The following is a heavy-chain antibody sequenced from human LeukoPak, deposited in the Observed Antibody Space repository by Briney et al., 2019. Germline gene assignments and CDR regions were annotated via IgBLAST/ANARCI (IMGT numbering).Heavy chain of an antibody. CDR1: GGSFSGYY. D-gene: IGHD3-3*01. CDR3: ARGVRTGYYDFWSGLVGYYYGMDV. Sequence: TSETLSLTCAVYGGSFSGYYWSWIRQPPGKGLEWIGEINHSGSTNYNPSLKSRVTISEDTSKNQFSLKLSSVTAADTAVYYCARGVRTGYYDFWSGLVGYYYGMDVWGQGTTVTVSS. V-gene: IGHV4-34*01. CDR2: INHSGST. J-gene: IGHJ6*02.